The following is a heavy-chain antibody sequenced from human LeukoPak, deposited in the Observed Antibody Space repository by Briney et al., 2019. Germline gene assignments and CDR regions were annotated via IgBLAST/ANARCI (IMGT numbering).Heavy chain of an antibody. CDR1: GDTISSSHW. V-gene: IGHV4-4*02. Sequence: AGTLSLTCAVSGDTISSSHWWTWVRQPPGKGLEWIEEIYHRGTTNYILSVKSRVTISGDSSKNQFSLKLNSVSAADTAVYYCAGDYCSGDYYFAYWGEGGLATLS. D-gene: IGHD3-10*01. CDR2: IYHRGTT. J-gene: IGHJ4*02. CDR3: AGDYCSGDYYFAY.